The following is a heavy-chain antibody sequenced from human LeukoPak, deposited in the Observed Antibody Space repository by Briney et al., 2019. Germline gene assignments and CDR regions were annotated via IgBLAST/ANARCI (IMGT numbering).Heavy chain of an antibody. CDR2: ILTTGESATTDYGTT. V-gene: IGHV3-15*01. J-gene: IGHJ4*02. CDR1: GFTFNKVW. Sequence: GGSLRLSCAASGFTFNKVWMNWVRQAPGKGLEWVGRILTTGESATTDYGTTDYAAPAKGRFTISRDDSKNTLYLQMNSLKTEDTAVYYCTTRVVTTNDFWGQGILVTVSS. CDR3: TTRVVTTNDF. D-gene: IGHD2-21*02.